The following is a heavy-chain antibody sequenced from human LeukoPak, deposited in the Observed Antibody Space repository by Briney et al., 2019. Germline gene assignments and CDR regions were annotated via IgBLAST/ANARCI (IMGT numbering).Heavy chain of an antibody. CDR1: GFTLSDYY. CDR3: ARRRDFIDF. D-gene: IGHD3/OR15-3a*01. J-gene: IGHJ4*02. CDR2: SSSSGSTM. V-gene: IGHV3-11*01. Sequence: GGSLRLSCAASGFTLSDYYMSWIRQAPGKGLEWVSYSSSSGSTMYYADSVKGRFAISRDNAKNSLYLQMNSLRADDTAVYYCARRRDFIDFWGQGTLVTVSS.